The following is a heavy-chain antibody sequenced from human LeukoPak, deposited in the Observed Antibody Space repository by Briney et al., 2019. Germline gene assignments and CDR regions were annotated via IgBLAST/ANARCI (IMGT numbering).Heavy chain of an antibody. CDR3: ARDRGFFLFDY. CDR2: IKEDGSET. CDR1: GFTFGNHW. D-gene: IGHD3-10*01. Sequence: GGSLRLSCAASGFTFGNHWMTWVRQAPGKGLEWLAHIKEDGSETAYVDSVRGRFTISRDNAKNSLYLQMSSLRDEDTAVYYCARDRGFFLFDYWGQGTLVSVSS. V-gene: IGHV3-7*01. J-gene: IGHJ4*02.